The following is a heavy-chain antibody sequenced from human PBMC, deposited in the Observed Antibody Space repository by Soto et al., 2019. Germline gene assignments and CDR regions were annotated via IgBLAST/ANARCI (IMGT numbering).Heavy chain of an antibody. CDR1: GYTFTNYG. CDR2: ISGYNGNT. Sequence: QVQLMQSGAEVKKPGASVKVSCKASGYTFTNYGLAWVRQAPGQGLEWVGWISGYNGNTNYAQKFQDRVTMTTDTSTSTAYMELRSLRSDDTAMYYCARDQTGTFYDWGQGTLVTV. V-gene: IGHV1-18*01. CDR3: ARDQTGTFYD. D-gene: IGHD1-26*01. J-gene: IGHJ4*02.